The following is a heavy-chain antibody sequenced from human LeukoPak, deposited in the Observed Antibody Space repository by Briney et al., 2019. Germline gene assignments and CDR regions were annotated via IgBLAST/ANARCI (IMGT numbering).Heavy chain of an antibody. CDR1: GFTFNNYW. V-gene: IGHV3-7*01. CDR3: AREALLWFGELDY. Sequence: GGSLRLSCVASGFTFNNYWMTWVRQAPGKGLEWVANIKQDGSEQYYVDSVKGRFTISRDNAKNSVYLQMNSLRPEDTAVYYCAREALLWFGELDYWGQGTLVTVSS. J-gene: IGHJ4*02. D-gene: IGHD3-10*01. CDR2: IKQDGSEQ.